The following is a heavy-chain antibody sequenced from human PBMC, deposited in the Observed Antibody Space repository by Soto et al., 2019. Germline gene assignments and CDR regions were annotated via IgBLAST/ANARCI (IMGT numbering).Heavy chain of an antibody. CDR3: ARPLGSIAAAGRYYGMDV. V-gene: IGHV1-69*12. J-gene: IGHJ6*02. CDR1: GGTFSSYA. Sequence: QVQLVQSGAEVKKPGSSVKVSCKASGGTFSSYAISWVRQAPGQGLEWMGGIIPIFGTANYAQKFQGRVTITADESTSTAYMELSSLRSEDTAVYYCARPLGSIAAAGRYYGMDVWGQGTTVTVSS. CDR2: IIPIFGTA. D-gene: IGHD6-13*01.